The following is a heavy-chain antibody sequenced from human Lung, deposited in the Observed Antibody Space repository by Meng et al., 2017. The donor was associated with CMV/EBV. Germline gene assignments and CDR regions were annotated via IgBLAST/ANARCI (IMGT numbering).Heavy chain of an antibody. J-gene: IGHJ6*02. CDR3: ARDKVRYYDFWSGYGGMDV. Sequence: SCAASGFTFSSYWVHWVRQAPGKGLVWVSRINSDGSSTSYADSVKGRFTISRDNAKNTLYLQMNSLRAEDTAVYYCARDKVRYYDFWSGYGGMDVWXQGTTVTVSS. CDR2: INSDGSST. V-gene: IGHV3-74*01. D-gene: IGHD3-3*01. CDR1: GFTFSSYW.